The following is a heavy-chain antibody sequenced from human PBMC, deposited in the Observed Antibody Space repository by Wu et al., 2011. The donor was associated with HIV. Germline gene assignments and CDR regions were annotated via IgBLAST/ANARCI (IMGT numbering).Heavy chain of an antibody. CDR1: GGTFSSYA. CDR2: IIPIFGTA. V-gene: IGHV1-69*15. J-gene: IGHJ4*02. D-gene: IGHD3-22*01. CDR3: ARHPVPYYYDSSGYGTDYFDY. Sequence: QVQLVQSGAEVKKPGSSVKVSCKASGGTFSSYAISWVRQAPGQGLEWMGRIIPIFGTANYAQKFQGRVTITADESTSTAYMELSSLRSEDTAVYYCARHPVPYYYDSSGYGTDYFDYWGQGTLVTVSS.